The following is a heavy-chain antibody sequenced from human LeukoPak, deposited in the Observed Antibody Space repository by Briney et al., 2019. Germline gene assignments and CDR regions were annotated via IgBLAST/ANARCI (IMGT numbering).Heavy chain of an antibody. D-gene: IGHD3-22*01. J-gene: IGHJ6*02. CDR3: ARVTRGFMIVDPTEGGMDV. CDR2: IIPILGIA. CDR1: GGTFSSYA. Sequence: GSSVKVSCKASGGTFSSYAISWVRQAPGQGLEWMGRIIPILGIANYAQKFLGRVTITADKSTSTAYMELSSLRSEDTAVYYCARVTRGFMIVDPTEGGMDVWGQGTTVTVSS. V-gene: IGHV1-69*04.